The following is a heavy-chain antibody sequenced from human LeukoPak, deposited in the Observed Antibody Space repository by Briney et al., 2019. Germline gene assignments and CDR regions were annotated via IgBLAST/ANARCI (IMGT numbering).Heavy chain of an antibody. CDR3: ARDTYCSGGSCLRDY. CDR1: GFTFDDYG. D-gene: IGHD2-15*01. V-gene: IGHV3-20*04. CDR2: INWSGRST. Sequence: GGSLRLSCAASGFTFDDYGMSWVRQAPGEGLEWVSGINWSGRSTGYAESVKGRFTISRDNAKNSLYLQMNSLRAEDTALYYCARDTYCSGGSCLRDYWGQGTLVTVSS. J-gene: IGHJ4*02.